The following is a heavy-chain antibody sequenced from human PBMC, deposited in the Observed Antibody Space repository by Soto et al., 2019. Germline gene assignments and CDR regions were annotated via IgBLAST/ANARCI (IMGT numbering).Heavy chain of an antibody. CDR3: ATGENLGTDYYYYGMDV. D-gene: IGHD1-1*01. J-gene: IGHJ6*02. V-gene: IGHV3-23*01. CDR2: ISAGGENT. Sequence: EVRLLESGGGLVQPGGSLRLSCAASGFTISRHVMTWVRQAPGKGLEWVSSISAGGENTYNTAPVKGRFTISRDNSKNTLYLQMKSLRAEDTAVYYCATGENLGTDYYYYGMDVWGQGTTVIVSS. CDR1: GFTISRHV.